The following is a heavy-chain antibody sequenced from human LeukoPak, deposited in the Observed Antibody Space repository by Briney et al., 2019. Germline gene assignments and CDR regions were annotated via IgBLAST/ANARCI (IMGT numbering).Heavy chain of an antibody. J-gene: IGHJ3*02. CDR1: GFTFSSYV. Sequence: GGSLRLPCAASGFTFSSYVMHWVRQAPGKGLEWVAIISYDGSNEYYADSVKGRFTISRDNSKNTLYLQMNSLRAADTAVYYCARRGVMSSAFDIWGQGTMVTVSS. V-gene: IGHV3-30*04. D-gene: IGHD6-6*01. CDR3: ARRGVMSSAFDI. CDR2: ISYDGSNE.